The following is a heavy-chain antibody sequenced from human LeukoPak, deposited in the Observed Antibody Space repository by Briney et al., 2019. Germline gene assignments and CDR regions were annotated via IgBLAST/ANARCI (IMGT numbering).Heavy chain of an antibody. D-gene: IGHD5-18*01. CDR1: GFTFSSYS. J-gene: IGHJ6*03. CDR3: ARDQIRGYSYGSYYYYYMDV. V-gene: IGHV3-21*01. Sequence: GGSLRLSCTASGFTFSSYSMNWGRQAPGKGLEWVSSISSSSSYIYYADSVKGRFTISRDNAKNSLYLQMNSLRAEDTAVYYCARDQIRGYSYGSYYYYYMDVWGKGTTVTVSS. CDR2: ISSSSSYI.